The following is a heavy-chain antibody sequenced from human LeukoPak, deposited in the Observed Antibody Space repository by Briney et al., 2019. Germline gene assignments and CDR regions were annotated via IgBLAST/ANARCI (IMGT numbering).Heavy chain of an antibody. CDR2: IDPSGGT. CDR3: ARDSSSSFDY. V-gene: IGHV1-2*02. J-gene: IGHJ4*02. D-gene: IGHD6-6*01. CDR1: GYTFTGDY. Sequence: ASVKVSCKASGYTFTGDYMHWVRQAPGQGLEWMGWIDPSGGTTYAQKFQGRVTMTRDTSISTAYMELSRLRSDDTAVYYCARDSSSSFDYWGQGTLVTVSS.